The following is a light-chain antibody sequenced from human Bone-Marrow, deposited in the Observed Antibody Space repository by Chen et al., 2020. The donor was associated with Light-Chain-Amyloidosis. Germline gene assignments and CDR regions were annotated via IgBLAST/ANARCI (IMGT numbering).Light chain of an antibody. Sequence: SYELTQPPSVSVSPVQTARITCSGDDLPTKYAYWYQQKPGQAPVLVIHRDTERPSGISERFSGSSSETTDTLTISGVQAEDDADYHCQSADSSGTYEVIFGGGTKLTVL. CDR1: DLPTKY. V-gene: IGLV3-25*03. CDR2: RDT. CDR3: QSADSSGTYEVI. J-gene: IGLJ2*01.